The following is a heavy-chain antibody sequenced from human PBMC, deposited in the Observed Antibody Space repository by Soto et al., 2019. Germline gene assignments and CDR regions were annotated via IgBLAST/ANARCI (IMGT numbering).Heavy chain of an antibody. CDR2: ISGSGDST. CDR3: ARPGSGSYYDY. Sequence: EVQLLESGGGLVQPGGSLRLSCAASGFTFSSYAMRWVRQAPVKGLEWVSAISGSGDSTYYADSVKGRFTISSDNSKNTLYLQMNSLRAEDTAVYYCARPGSGSYYDYWGQGTLVTVSS. CDR1: GFTFSSYA. J-gene: IGHJ4*02. V-gene: IGHV3-23*01. D-gene: IGHD1-26*01.